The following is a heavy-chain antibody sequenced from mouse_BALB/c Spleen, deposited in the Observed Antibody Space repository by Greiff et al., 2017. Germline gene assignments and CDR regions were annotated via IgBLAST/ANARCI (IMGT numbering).Heavy chain of an antibody. D-gene: IGHD2-4*01. CDR2: IFPGTGTT. Sequence: VQLVESGAELVKPGASVKLSCKTSGYTFTSYWIQWVKQRPGQGLGWIGEIFPGTGTTYYNEKFKGKATLTIDTSSSTAYMQLSSLTSEDSAVYFCARRRLYDYDAVWGQGTLVTVSA. CDR1: GYTFTSYW. V-gene: IGHV1S132*01. CDR3: ARRRLYDYDAV. J-gene: IGHJ3*01.